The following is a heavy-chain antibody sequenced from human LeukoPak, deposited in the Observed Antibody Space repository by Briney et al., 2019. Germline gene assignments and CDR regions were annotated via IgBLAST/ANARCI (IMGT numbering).Heavy chain of an antibody. Sequence: GGSLRLSCAASGFTFSGSAMHWVRQASGKGLEWVGRIRSKTNSYATAYAASVKGRFTISRDDSKNTAYLQMNSLKTEDTAVYYCTRHYDAFDIWGQGTMVTVSS. CDR2: IRSKTNSYAT. J-gene: IGHJ3*02. V-gene: IGHV3-73*01. CDR3: TRHYDAFDI. CDR1: GFTFSGSA.